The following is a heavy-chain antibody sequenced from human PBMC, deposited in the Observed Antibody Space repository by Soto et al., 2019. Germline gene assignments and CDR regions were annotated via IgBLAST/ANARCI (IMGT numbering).Heavy chain of an antibody. J-gene: IGHJ4*02. V-gene: IGHV3-7*01. Sequence: SGFTFXSDWMSWVRQAPGKGLEWVANIKQEGSEKDYVDSVKGRFTISRDNAKNSLYLQMNSLRAEDTAVYYCAVIGNSGYASHQEDYWGQGTLFTVSS. D-gene: IGHD5-12*01. CDR2: IKQEGSEK. CDR1: GFTFXSDW. CDR3: AVIGNSGYASHQEDY.